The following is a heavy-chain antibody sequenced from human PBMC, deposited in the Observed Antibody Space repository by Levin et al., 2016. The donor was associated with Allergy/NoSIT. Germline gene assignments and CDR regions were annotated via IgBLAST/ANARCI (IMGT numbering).Heavy chain of an antibody. CDR2: INHSGST. CDR1: RGSFSGYY. CDR3: ARVRRSVGSPKAGSYYYYGMDV. D-gene: IGHD3-10*01. V-gene: IGHV4-34*01. J-gene: IGHJ6*02. Sequence: SETLSLTCAVYRGSFSGYYWSWIRQPPGKGLEWIGEINHSGSTNYNPSLKSRVTMSVDTSKNQFSLKLSSVTAADTAVYYCARVRRSVGSPKAGSYYYYGMDVWGQGTTATVSS.